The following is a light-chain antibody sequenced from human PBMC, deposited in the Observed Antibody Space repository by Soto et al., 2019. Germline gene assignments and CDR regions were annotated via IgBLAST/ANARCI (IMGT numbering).Light chain of an antibody. Sequence: EIVLTQSPATLSLSPGERATLSCRASQSVSSNLTWHQQKPGQAPRLLLYDASNRATGIPARFSGSVSGTDFTLTISSLEPEDVAVYYCQHGSNWPLTCGGGTKVEIK. J-gene: IGKJ4*01. CDR1: QSVSSN. CDR3: QHGSNWPLT. CDR2: DAS. V-gene: IGKV3-11*01.